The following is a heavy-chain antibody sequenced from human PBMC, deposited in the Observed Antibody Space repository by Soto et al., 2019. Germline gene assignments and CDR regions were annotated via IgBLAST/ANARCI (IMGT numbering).Heavy chain of an antibody. CDR1: GYTFTSSD. V-gene: IGHV1-8*01. CDR2: MSPNSGNT. Sequence: QVQLVQSGAEVKKPGASVKVSCKASGYTFTSSDINWVRQATGQGLEYLGWMSPNSGNTAYVQKFQGRVTMTWDTSITTAYMERSGLRSEDTAVYFCARVIKYGGDSRWFDPWCQGNLVSVSS. D-gene: IGHD2-21*02. CDR3: ARVIKYGGDSRWFDP. J-gene: IGHJ5*02.